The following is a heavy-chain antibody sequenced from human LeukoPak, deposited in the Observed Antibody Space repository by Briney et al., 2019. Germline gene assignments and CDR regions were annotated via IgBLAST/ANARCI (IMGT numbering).Heavy chain of an antibody. V-gene: IGHV4-38-2*01. J-gene: IGHJ5*02. CDR3: ARAPVGSGWVINWFDP. CDR2: IYHSGST. D-gene: IGHD6-19*01. Sequence: PSETLSLTCAVSGYSISSGYYWGWIRQPPGKGLEWIGSIYHSGSTYYSPSLKSRVTISVDTSKNQFSLKLSSVTAADTAVYYCARAPVGSGWVINWFDPWGQGTLVTVSS. CDR1: GYSISSGYY.